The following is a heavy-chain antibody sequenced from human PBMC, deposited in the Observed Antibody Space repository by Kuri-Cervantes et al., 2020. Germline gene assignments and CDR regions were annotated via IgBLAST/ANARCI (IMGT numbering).Heavy chain of an antibody. CDR1: GFTFSDYY. CDR2: ISSSGSTI. V-gene: IGHV3-11*01. CDR3: AADRPYYGSGSYYEH. J-gene: IGHJ4*02. Sequence: GESLKISCAASGFTFSDYYMSWIRQAPGKGLEWVSYISSSGSTIYYADSVKGRFTISRDNAKNSLYLQMNSLRSEDTAVYYCAADRPYYGSGSYYEHWGQGTLVTVSS. D-gene: IGHD3-10*01.